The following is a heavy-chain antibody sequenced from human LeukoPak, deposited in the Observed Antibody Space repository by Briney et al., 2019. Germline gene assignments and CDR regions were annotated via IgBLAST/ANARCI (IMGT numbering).Heavy chain of an antibody. CDR3: ARNGVRPEAYYYVSSGYPQYYFDY. Sequence: ASVKVSCKASGYTFTGYYMHWVRQAPGQGLEWMGWINPNSGGTNYAQKFQGRVTMTRDTSISTAYMELSRLRSDDTAVYYCARNGVRPEAYYYVSSGYPQYYFDYWGQGTLVTVSS. J-gene: IGHJ4*02. CDR1: GYTFTGYY. V-gene: IGHV1-2*02. CDR2: INPNSGGT. D-gene: IGHD3-22*01.